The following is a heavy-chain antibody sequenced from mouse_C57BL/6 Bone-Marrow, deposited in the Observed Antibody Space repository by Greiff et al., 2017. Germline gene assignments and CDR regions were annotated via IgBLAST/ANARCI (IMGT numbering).Heavy chain of an antibody. D-gene: IGHD1-1*01. V-gene: IGHV3-6*01. CDR2: ISYDGSN. CDR3: AREGYYGSEAMDY. J-gene: IGHJ4*01. CDR1: GYSITSGYY. Sequence: ESGPGLVKPSQSLSLTCSVTGYSITSGYYWNWIRQFPGNKLEWMGYISYDGSNNYNPSLKNRISITRDTSTNQFFLKLNSVTTEDTATYYCAREGYYGSEAMDYWGQGTSVTVSS.